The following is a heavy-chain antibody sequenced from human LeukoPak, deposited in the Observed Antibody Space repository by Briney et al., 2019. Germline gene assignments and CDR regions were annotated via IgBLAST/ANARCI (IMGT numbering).Heavy chain of an antibody. CDR3: ATITPYYYDSSGSY. J-gene: IGHJ4*02. Sequence: PSETLSLTCTVSGGSISSSSYYWGWIRQPPGKGLEWIGSIYYSGSTYYNPSLKSQVTISVDTSKNQFSLKLSSVTAADTAVYYCATITPYYYDSSGSYWGQGTLVTVSS. CDR2: IYYSGST. D-gene: IGHD3-22*01. V-gene: IGHV4-39*01. CDR1: GGSISSSSYY.